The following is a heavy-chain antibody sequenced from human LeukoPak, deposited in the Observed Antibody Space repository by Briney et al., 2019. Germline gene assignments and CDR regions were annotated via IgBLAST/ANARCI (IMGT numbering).Heavy chain of an antibody. V-gene: IGHV2-5*02. Sequence: TLSLTCAVSGYSISSGYYWGWIRQPPGKGLEWLALIYWDDDKRYSPSLKSRLTITKDTSKNQVVLTMTNMDPVATATYYCAHFTFGGVFDYWGQGTLVTVSS. J-gene: IGHJ4*02. CDR2: IYWDDDK. CDR1: GYSISSGYYW. CDR3: AHFTFGGVFDY. D-gene: IGHD3-16*01.